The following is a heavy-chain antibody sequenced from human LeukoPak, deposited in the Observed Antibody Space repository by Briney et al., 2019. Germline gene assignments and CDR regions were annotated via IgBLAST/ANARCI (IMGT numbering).Heavy chain of an antibody. CDR2: IIPILGIA. J-gene: IGHJ6*02. CDR1: GGTFSSYA. CDR3: ARAASSSPYYYYGMDV. V-gene: IGHV1-69*04. Sequence: SVKVSCKASGGTFSSYAIRWVRQAPGQGLEWMGRIIPILGIANYAQKFQGRVTITADKSTSTAYMELSSLRSEDTAVYYCARAASSSPYYYYGMDVWGQGTTVTVSS. D-gene: IGHD6-6*01.